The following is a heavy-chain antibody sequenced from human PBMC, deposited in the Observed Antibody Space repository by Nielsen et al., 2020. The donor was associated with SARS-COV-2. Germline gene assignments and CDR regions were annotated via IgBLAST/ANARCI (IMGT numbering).Heavy chain of an antibody. Sequence: GGSLRLSCAASGFTFSSYSMNWVRQAPGKGLEWVSYISSSSSTIYYADSVKGRFTISRDNAKNSLYLQMNSLRAEDTAVYYCARDKRPTIAVAGTLSAAGDFWGQGTLVTVSS. CDR3: ARDKRPTIAVAGTLSAAGDF. CDR2: ISSSSSTI. CDR1: GFTFSSYS. J-gene: IGHJ4*02. V-gene: IGHV3-48*04. D-gene: IGHD6-19*01.